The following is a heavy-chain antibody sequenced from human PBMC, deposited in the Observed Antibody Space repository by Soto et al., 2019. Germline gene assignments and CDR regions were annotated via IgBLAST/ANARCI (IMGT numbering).Heavy chain of an antibody. CDR2: ITDSGGST. V-gene: IGHV3-23*01. CDR3: AKGRFRIVVAGIDY. D-gene: IGHD6-19*01. J-gene: IGHJ4*02. CDR1: GFTFSSYA. Sequence: GGSLRLSCAASGFTFSSYAMNWVRQAPGKGLEWVSTITDSGGSTYYADSVKGRSTISRDNSKNTVYLQMDSLRGDDTAVYYCAKGRFRIVVAGIDYWGQGTLVTVSS.